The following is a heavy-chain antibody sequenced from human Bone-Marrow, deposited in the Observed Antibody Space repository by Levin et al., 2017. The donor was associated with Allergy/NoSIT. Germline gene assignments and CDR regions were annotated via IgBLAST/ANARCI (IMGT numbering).Heavy chain of an antibody. CDR2: ITWDGGTT. Sequence: GGSLRLSCAGSGFTFDDYTLHWVRQVPGKGLEWVSLITWDGGTTNYGDSVKGRFTISRDNNKNSLSLQMNNLRTEDTAFYYCAKDRQYSSGWYFQHWGKGTLVTV. CDR1: GFTFDDYT. V-gene: IGHV3-43*01. J-gene: IGHJ1*01. D-gene: IGHD6-19*01. CDR3: AKDRQYSSGWYFQH.